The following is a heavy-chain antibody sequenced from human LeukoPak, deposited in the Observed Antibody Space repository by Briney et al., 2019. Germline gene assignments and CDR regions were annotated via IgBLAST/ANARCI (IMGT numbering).Heavy chain of an antibody. Sequence: GGSLRLSCAASGFTFSSYGMHWVRQAPGKGLEWVAVIWYDGSNKYYADSVKGRFTISRDNSKNTLYLQMSSLRAEDTAVYYCARDSYYDSSPGGFDYWGQGTLVTVSS. CDR1: GFTFSSYG. D-gene: IGHD3-22*01. V-gene: IGHV3-33*01. CDR3: ARDSYYDSSPGGFDY. CDR2: IWYDGSNK. J-gene: IGHJ4*02.